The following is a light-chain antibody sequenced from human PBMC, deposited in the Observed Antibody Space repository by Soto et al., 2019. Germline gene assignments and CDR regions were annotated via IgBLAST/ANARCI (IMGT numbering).Light chain of an antibody. CDR1: SSDVGSYNL. J-gene: IGLJ2*01. CDR2: EVI. V-gene: IGLV2-23*02. Sequence: QSVLTQPASVSGSPGQSITISCTGTSSDVGSYNLVSWYQQHPGKAPKLMIYEVINRPSGVSNRFSGSKSGNTASLTISGLQAEDEADYYCYSYAGSSTFVVFGGGTKVTVL. CDR3: YSYAGSSTFVV.